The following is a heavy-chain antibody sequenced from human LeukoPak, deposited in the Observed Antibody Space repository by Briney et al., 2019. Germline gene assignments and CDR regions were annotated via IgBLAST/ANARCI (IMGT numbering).Heavy chain of an antibody. Sequence: PGGSLRLSCAASGFTFSSYAMSWVRQAPGKGLEWVSAISGSGGSTYSADSVKGRFTISRDNSKNTLYLQMNSLRAEDTAVYYCAKAGSGYYYYGSGSYYKDYYYMDVWGKGTTVTVSS. CDR3: AKAGSGYYYYGSGSYYKDYYYMDV. J-gene: IGHJ6*03. V-gene: IGHV3-23*01. D-gene: IGHD3-10*01. CDR1: GFTFSSYA. CDR2: ISGSGGST.